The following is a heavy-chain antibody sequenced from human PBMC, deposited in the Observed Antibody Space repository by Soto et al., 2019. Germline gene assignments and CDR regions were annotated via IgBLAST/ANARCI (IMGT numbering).Heavy chain of an antibody. CDR1: GFSFSSYW. CDR2: VKSDETST. J-gene: IGHJ5*02. Sequence: EVQLVESGGGLVQPGGSLRLSCVASGFSFSSYWMHWVRHVPGKGLMWVSRVKSDETSTIYADSVKSRFTISRDNAKNMLYLQMNSLRAEDTAVYYCVSGYSGWGFDPWGQGTLVTVSS. D-gene: IGHD5-12*01. V-gene: IGHV3-74*01. CDR3: VSGYSGWGFDP.